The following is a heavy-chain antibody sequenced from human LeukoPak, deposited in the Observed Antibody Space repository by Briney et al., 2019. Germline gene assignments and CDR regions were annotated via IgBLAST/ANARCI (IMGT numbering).Heavy chain of an antibody. CDR3: ATDRYSSGWYYMDV. CDR2: INPNNGGT. D-gene: IGHD6-19*01. V-gene: IGHV1-2*02. J-gene: IGHJ6*03. CDR1: GYTFTGYY. Sequence: ASVKVSCKASGYTFTGYYMHWVRQAPGQGLEWMGWINPNNGGTNTAQKFQGRVTMTRDTSISTAYMELSRLRSEDTAVYYSATDRYSSGWYYMDVSGKGTTVTVSS.